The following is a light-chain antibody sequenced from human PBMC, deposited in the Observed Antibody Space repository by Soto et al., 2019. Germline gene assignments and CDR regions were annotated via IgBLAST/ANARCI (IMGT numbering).Light chain of an antibody. CDR1: QTISVY. Sequence: IQMSPSPSSLSSAVLDTVFMTPRASQTISVYLNWYQQIAGKAPKLLIYAASSLQSGVPSRFSGSGSGTDFTLTISSLQPEDFATYYCQQSYSTPRTFGQGTKVDI. V-gene: IGKV1-39*01. CDR2: AAS. CDR3: QQSYSTPRT. J-gene: IGKJ1*01.